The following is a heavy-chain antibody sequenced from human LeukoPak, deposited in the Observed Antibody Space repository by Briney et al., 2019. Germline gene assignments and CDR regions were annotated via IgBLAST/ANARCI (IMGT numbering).Heavy chain of an antibody. D-gene: IGHD6-19*01. V-gene: IGHV4-59*12. Sequence: NPSETLSLTCTVSARSISTYYWNWIRHPPGRGREWNGYIYYSGSTNYNPSLKRRVTISVDTSKNQLSLRLTSVTAADTAVYYCARKGSGWHTLEYWGQGTLVTVSS. CDR2: IYYSGST. CDR1: ARSISTYY. J-gene: IGHJ4*02. CDR3: ARKGSGWHTLEY.